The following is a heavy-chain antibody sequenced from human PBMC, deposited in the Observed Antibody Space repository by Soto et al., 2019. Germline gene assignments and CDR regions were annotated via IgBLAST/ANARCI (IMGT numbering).Heavy chain of an antibody. CDR2: INAGNGNT. CDR1: GYTFTSYA. D-gene: IGHD4-17*01. Sequence: GASVKVSCKASGYTFTSYAMHWVRQAPGQRLEWMGWINAGNGNTKYSQKFQGRVTITRDTSASTAYMELSSLRSEDTAVYYCARAPPGRPVTPFDYWGQGTLVTVSS. CDR3: ARAPPGRPVTPFDY. J-gene: IGHJ4*02. V-gene: IGHV1-3*01.